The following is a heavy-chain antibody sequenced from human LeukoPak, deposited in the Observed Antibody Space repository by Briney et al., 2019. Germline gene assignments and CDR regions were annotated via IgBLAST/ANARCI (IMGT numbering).Heavy chain of an antibody. J-gene: IGHJ4*02. CDR3: AGGPYQLLPIDY. Sequence: GGSLRLSCAASGSTFSSYSMNWVRQAPGKGLECVSSISSSSSYIYYADSVKGRFTISRDNAKNSLYLQMNSLRAEDTAVYYCAGGPYQLLPIDYWGQGTLVTVSS. V-gene: IGHV3-21*01. CDR2: ISSSSSYI. D-gene: IGHD2-2*01. CDR1: GSTFSSYS.